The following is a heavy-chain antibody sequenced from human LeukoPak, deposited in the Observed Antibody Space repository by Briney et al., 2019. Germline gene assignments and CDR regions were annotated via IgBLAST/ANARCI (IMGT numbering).Heavy chain of an antibody. Sequence: PSETLSLTCTVSGGSISSGSYYWSWIRQPAGKGLEWIGRIYTSGSTNYNPSLKSRVTISVDTSKNQFSPKLSSVTAADTAVYYCASLTMIVVVISDGAFDIWGQGTMVTVSS. V-gene: IGHV4-61*02. CDR3: ASLTMIVVVISDGAFDI. CDR2: IYTSGST. CDR1: GGSISSGSYY. D-gene: IGHD3-22*01. J-gene: IGHJ3*02.